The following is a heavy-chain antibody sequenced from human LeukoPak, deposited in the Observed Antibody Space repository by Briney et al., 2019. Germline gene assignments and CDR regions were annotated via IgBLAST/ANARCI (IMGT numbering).Heavy chain of an antibody. CDR2: IYHSGST. V-gene: IGHV4-30-2*01. J-gene: IGHJ6*02. Sequence: SQTLSLTCTVSGGSISSGGYYWSWIRQPPGKGLEWIGYIYHSGSTYYNPSLKSRVTISVDRSKNQFSLKLNSVTAADTAVYFCARVDTDGFGLDVWGQGTTVTVSS. D-gene: IGHD5-18*01. CDR1: GGSISSGGYY. CDR3: ARVDTDGFGLDV.